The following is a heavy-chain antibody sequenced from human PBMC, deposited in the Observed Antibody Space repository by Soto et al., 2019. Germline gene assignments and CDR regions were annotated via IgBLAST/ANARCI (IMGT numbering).Heavy chain of an antibody. V-gene: IGHV3-30*18. D-gene: IGHD2-15*01. J-gene: IGHJ4*02. CDR2: ISFDGKNR. CDR3: AKRGGVVGGSEHPFFEY. Sequence: QVQLVESGGGVVQPGKSLRLSCAASGFIFSNYGMHWVRQAPGKGLEWVALISFDGKNRNYADSVKGRFTIYRDNPKNTLYLERNSRRPDYTALYYCAKRGGVVGGSEHPFFEYWGQGTLVTVSS. CDR1: GFIFSNYG.